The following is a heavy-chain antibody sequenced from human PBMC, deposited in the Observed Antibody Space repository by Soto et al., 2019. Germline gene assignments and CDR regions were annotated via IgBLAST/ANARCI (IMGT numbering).Heavy chain of an antibody. CDR3: ASLSTFWDLYDFWIGSAFFDY. J-gene: IGHJ4*02. CDR1: GFTFSSYA. CDR2: ISYDGSNK. V-gene: IGHV3-30-3*01. Sequence: QVQLVESGGGVVQPGRSLRLSCAASGFTFSSYAMHWVRQAPGKGLEWVAVISYDGSNKYYADSVKGRFTISRDNSKNTLYLQMNSLRAEDTAVYYCASLSTFWDLYDFWIGSAFFDYWGQGTLVTVSS. D-gene: IGHD3-3*01.